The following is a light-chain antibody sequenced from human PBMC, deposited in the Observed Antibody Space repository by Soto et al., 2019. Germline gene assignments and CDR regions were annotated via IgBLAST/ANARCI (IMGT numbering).Light chain of an antibody. CDR2: GAS. J-gene: IGKJ4*01. Sequence: EIEMAQSAPPLSVYPGESATRSCRASQSVSSNLAWYQQKPGQAPRLLIYGASNWATGVPARFSGSGSGTDFTLTISSLQSEDFAVYYCQQYNNWPLAFGGRSKVDI. CDR3: QQYNNWPLA. CDR1: QSVSSN. V-gene: IGKV3-15*01.